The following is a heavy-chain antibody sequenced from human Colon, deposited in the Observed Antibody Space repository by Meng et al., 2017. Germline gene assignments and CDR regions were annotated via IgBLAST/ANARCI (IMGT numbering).Heavy chain of an antibody. CDR2: IYYSGST. J-gene: IGHJ6*02. CDR1: GGSISGSSYY. Sequence: SETLSLTCTVSGGSISGSSYYWGWIRQPPGKGLEWIGSIYYSGSTYYNPSLKSRVTISVDTSKNQFSLRLSSMTAADTAVYYCARGGYSGYDLAYYYYYYGMDVWGQGTTVTASS. CDR3: ARGGYSGYDLAYYYYYYGMDV. D-gene: IGHD5-12*01. V-gene: IGHV4-39*07.